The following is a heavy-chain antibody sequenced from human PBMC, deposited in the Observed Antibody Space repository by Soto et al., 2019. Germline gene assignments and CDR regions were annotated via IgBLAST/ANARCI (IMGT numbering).Heavy chain of an antibody. CDR3: AGITAFFYYFDF. CDR1: GGSISSGGYY. D-gene: IGHD1-20*01. Sequence: QVQLQESGPGLVKPSQTLYLTCTVSGGSISSGGYYWSWIRQRPGKGLEWIGYIYYSGSTYYNPSLTSRVNISIDTSKNQFSLNLNSLTAADTAVYYCAGITAFFYYFDFWGQGTLVTVSS. J-gene: IGHJ4*02. CDR2: IYYSGST. V-gene: IGHV4-31*03.